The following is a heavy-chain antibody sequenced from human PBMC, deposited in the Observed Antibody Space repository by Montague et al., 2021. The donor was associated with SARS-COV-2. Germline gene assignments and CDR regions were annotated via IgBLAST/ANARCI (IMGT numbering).Heavy chain of an antibody. V-gene: IGHV3-30*18. J-gene: IGHJ6*03. CDR2: ISYDGSNK. Sequence: SLRLSCAASGFTFSSYGMHWVRQAPGKGLERVAVISYDGSNKYYADSVKGRFTISRDNSKNTLYLQMNSLRAEDTAVYYCAKDRQYCSSTSCYNYGYYYYYMDVWGKGTTVTVSS. D-gene: IGHD2-2*02. CDR3: AKDRQYCSSTSCYNYGYYYYYMDV. CDR1: GFTFSSYG.